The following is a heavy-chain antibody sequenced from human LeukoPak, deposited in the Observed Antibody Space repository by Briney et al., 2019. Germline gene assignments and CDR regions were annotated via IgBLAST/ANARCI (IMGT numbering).Heavy chain of an antibody. V-gene: IGHV1-8*01. CDR2: MNPDGGNR. CDR1: GYIFTNYD. D-gene: IGHD3-10*01. CDR3: VRSTMGVRRINDF. J-gene: IGHJ4*02. Sequence: ASVKVSCKASGYIFTNYDINWVRQATGQGLEWMGWMNPDGGNRGCAQKFQGRLTMTRDTSITTAYMELSSLTSDDTAMYYCVRSTMGVRRINDFWGQGSLVTVSS.